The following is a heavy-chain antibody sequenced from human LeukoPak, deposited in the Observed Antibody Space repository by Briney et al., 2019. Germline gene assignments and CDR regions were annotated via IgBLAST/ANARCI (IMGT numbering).Heavy chain of an antibody. CDR3: ARGLGGSGGRSPYMDV. V-gene: IGHV4-31*03. CDR2: IYYSGST. J-gene: IGHJ6*03. D-gene: IGHD2-15*01. Sequence: PSETLSLTCTDSGGSIRSGGYYWSWIRQHPGKGLEWIGYIYYSGSTYYNPSLKSRVTISVDTSKNQFSLKLSSVTAADTAVYYCARGLGGSGGRSPYMDVWGKGTTVTVSS. CDR1: GGSIRSGGYY.